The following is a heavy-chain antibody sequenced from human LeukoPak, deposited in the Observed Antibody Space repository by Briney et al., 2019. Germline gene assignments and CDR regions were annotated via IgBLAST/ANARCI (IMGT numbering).Heavy chain of an antibody. CDR1: GVTFSSYG. Sequence: GRSLRLSCAASGVTFSSYGMHWVRQAPGKGLEWVAVISYDGSNKYYADSVKGRFTISRDNSKNTLYLQMNGLRAEDTAVYYCATDPNGIAAAGNYWGQGTLVTVSS. J-gene: IGHJ4*02. CDR3: ATDPNGIAAAGNY. D-gene: IGHD6-13*01. V-gene: IGHV3-30*03. CDR2: ISYDGSNK.